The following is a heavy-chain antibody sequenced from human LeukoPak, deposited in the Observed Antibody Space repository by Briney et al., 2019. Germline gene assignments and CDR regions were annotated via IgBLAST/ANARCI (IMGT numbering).Heavy chain of an antibody. CDR1: GYRFTRYG. J-gene: IGHJ5*02. D-gene: IGHD5-18*01. Sequence: ASVRVSCKASGYRFTRYGLSWVRQAPGQGLEWMGWIAAYNLKTNYAQNLQGRVTMTMDTSADTGYMELRSLRSDDTAVYYCARDLEQGYSYDSVFDLWGQGTLITVSS. CDR2: IAAYNLKT. CDR3: ARDLEQGYSYDSVFDL. V-gene: IGHV1-18*01.